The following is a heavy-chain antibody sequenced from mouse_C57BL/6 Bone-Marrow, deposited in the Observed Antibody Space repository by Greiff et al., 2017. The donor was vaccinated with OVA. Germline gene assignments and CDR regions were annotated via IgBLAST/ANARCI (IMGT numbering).Heavy chain of an antibody. CDR1: GFNIKDYY. D-gene: IGHD4-1*01. V-gene: IGHV14-4*01. Sequence: VQLQQSGAELVRPGASVKLSCTASGFNIKDYYMHWVKQRPEQGLEWIGWIDPENGDTEYASKFQGKATITAHNSSNTAYLQLSSLTSEDTAVYYCTREDWDYWGQGTTLTVSS. CDR2: IDPENGDT. CDR3: TREDWDY. J-gene: IGHJ2*01.